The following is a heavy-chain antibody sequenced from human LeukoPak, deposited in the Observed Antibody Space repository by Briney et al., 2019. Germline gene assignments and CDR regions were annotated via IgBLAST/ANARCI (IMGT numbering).Heavy chain of an antibody. Sequence: ASVKVSCKASGYTFTSSGISWVRQAPGQGLEWMGWISAYNGNTNYAQKLQGRVTMTTDTSTSTAYMELRSLRSDDTAVYYCARDRQQLVLNAFDIWGQGTMVTVSS. J-gene: IGHJ3*02. CDR3: ARDRQQLVLNAFDI. CDR1: GYTFTSSG. D-gene: IGHD6-13*01. CDR2: ISAYNGNT. V-gene: IGHV1-18*01.